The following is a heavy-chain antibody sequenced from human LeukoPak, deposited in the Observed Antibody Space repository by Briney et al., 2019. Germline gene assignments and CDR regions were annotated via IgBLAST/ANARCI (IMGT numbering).Heavy chain of an antibody. V-gene: IGHV1-2*02. CDR2: INPNSGGT. CDR1: GYTFTGYY. Sequence: ASVKVSCKASGYTFTGYYMHWVRQAPGQGLEWMGWINPNSGGTNYAQKFQGRVTMTRDTSISTAYMELNSLRSDDTAVYYCARDFAGFGSGYYHWFEPWGQGTLVTASS. J-gene: IGHJ5*02. D-gene: IGHD3-22*01. CDR3: ARDFAGFGSGYYHWFEP.